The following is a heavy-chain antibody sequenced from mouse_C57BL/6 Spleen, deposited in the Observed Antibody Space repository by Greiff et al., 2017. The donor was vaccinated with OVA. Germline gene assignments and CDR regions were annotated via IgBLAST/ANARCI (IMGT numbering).Heavy chain of an antibody. V-gene: IGHV1-55*01. Sequence: QVHVKQPGAELVKPGASVKMSCKASGYTFTSYWITWVKQRPGQGLEWIGDIYPGSGSTNYNEKFKSKATLTVDTSSSTSYMQLSSLTSEDSAVYYCARDGSGPDYWGQGPTLTVSS. CDR2: IYPGSGST. J-gene: IGHJ2*01. CDR1: GYTFTSYW. CDR3: ARDGSGPDY. D-gene: IGHD3-2*02.